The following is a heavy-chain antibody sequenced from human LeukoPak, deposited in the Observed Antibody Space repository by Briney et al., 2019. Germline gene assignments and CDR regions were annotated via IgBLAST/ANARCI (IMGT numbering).Heavy chain of an antibody. Sequence: PSETLSLTCTVSGGSISSSSYYWGWIRQPPGKGLEWIGSIYYSGSTYYNPSLKSRVTISVDTSKNQFSLKLSSVTAADTAVYYCAGRLWGYDSSGYWPFDYWGQGTLVTVSS. V-gene: IGHV4-39*07. D-gene: IGHD3-22*01. CDR3: AGRLWGYDSSGYWPFDY. J-gene: IGHJ4*02. CDR1: GGSISSSSYY. CDR2: IYYSGST.